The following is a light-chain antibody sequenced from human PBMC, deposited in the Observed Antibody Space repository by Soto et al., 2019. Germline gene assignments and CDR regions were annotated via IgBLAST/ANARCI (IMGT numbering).Light chain of an antibody. V-gene: IGKV3-20*01. Sequence: EIVLTPSPATLSLSPVESATLSCRTSQSVSSNSLAWYQQKPGQAPRLLIYGASSRATGVPDRFSGSGSGTDFTLTISRLEPEDFAVYYCQQYYSIPLTFGGGTKVDIK. CDR1: QSVSSNS. CDR3: QQYYSIPLT. J-gene: IGKJ4*01. CDR2: GAS.